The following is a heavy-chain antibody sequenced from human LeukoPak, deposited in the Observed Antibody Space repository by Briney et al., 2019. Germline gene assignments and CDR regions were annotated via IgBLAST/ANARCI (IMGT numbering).Heavy chain of an antibody. Sequence: GGSLRLSCAASGFTFSSYWTTWVRQAPGKGLEWVANIKHDGSDTYYVDSVKGRFTISRDNAKNSLYLQMNSLRAEDTAVYYCAGRYCSGGSCYYLDYWGQGTLVTVSS. D-gene: IGHD2-15*01. V-gene: IGHV3-7*01. CDR3: AGRYCSGGSCYYLDY. CDR2: IKHDGSDT. J-gene: IGHJ4*02. CDR1: GFTFSSYW.